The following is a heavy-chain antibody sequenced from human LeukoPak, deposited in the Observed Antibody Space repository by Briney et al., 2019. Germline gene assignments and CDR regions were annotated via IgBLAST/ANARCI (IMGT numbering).Heavy chain of an antibody. Sequence: SGPTLVNPTQTLTLTCTFSGFSLSTSGVGVGWIRQPPGKALEWLALIYWDDDKRYSPSLKSRLTITKDTSENQVVLTMTNMDTVDTATYYCAHRRYSYGSGSYYPRWWFDPWGQGTLVTVSS. CDR1: GFSLSTSGVG. J-gene: IGHJ5*02. CDR3: AHRRYSYGSGSYYPRWWFDP. V-gene: IGHV2-5*02. D-gene: IGHD3-10*01. CDR2: IYWDDDK.